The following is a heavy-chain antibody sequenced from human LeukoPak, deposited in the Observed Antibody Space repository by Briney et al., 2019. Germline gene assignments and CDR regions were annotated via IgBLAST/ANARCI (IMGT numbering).Heavy chain of an antibody. V-gene: IGHV1-45*02. D-gene: IGHD3-10*01. CDR1: GYTFTYRY. J-gene: IGHJ4*02. CDR3: ARPPRITMVRGANY. CDR2: ITPFNGNT. Sequence: GSSVKVSCKASGYTFTYRYLHWVRQAPGQALEWMGWITPFNGNTNYAQKFQDRVTITRDRSMSTAYMELSSQRSEDIDVYYCARPPRITMVRGANYWGQGTLVTVSS.